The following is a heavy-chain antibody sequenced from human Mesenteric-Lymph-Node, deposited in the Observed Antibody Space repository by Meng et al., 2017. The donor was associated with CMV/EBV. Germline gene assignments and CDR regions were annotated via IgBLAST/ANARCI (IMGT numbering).Heavy chain of an antibody. V-gene: IGHV3-23*01. CDR1: GFTFSSYA. D-gene: IGHD3-3*01. J-gene: IGHJ4*02. CDR3: AKDPNDFWSGYFYYFDY. Sequence: GGSLRLSCAASGFTFSSYAMSWVRQAPGKGLEWVSAISGSGGSTYYADSVKGRFTISRDNSKNTLYLQMNSLRAEDTAVYYCAKDPNDFWSGYFYYFDYWGQGTLVTVSS. CDR2: ISGSGGST.